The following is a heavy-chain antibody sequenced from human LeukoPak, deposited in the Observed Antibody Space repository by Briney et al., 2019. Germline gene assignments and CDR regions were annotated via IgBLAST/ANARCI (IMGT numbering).Heavy chain of an antibody. J-gene: IGHJ4*02. D-gene: IGHD3-22*01. CDR3: TRGRRYYYDSSGYIKGYYFDY. CDR2: IRSKAYGGTT. CDR1: GFTFGDYA. V-gene: IGHV3-49*03. Sequence: GGSLRLSCTASGFTFGDYAMSWFRQAPGKGLEWVGFIRSKAYGGTTEYAASVKGRFTIPRDDSKSIAYLQMNSLKTEDTAVYYCTRGRRYYYDSSGYIKGYYFDYWGQGTLVTVSS.